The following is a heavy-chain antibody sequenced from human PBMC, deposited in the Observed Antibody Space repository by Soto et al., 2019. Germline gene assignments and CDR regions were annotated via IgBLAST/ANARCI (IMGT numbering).Heavy chain of an antibody. CDR1: GFTFSSYA. CDR3: VKSRWLQLVY. Sequence: PGGSLRLSCSASGFTFSSYAMHWVRQAPGKGLEYVSAISSNGGSTYYADSVKGRFTISRDNSKNTLYLQMSSLRAEDTVVYYCVKSRWLQLVYWGQGTLVTVSS. D-gene: IGHD5-18*01. J-gene: IGHJ4*02. V-gene: IGHV3-64D*06. CDR2: ISSNGGST.